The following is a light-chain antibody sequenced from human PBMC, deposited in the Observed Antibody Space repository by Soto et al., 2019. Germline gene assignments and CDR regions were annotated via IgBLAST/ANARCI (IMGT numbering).Light chain of an antibody. V-gene: IGKV1-5*01. CDR2: DAS. Sequence: DTTMTQSPSNLSASVGDRVTITCRASQSIGTWMAWYQQIPGKAPKLLIFDASTLQSGVPSRFSGSGSGTEFTLTISSLHPDDFATYYCQQYNGYSYTFGQGTKLEI. CDR1: QSIGTW. J-gene: IGKJ2*01. CDR3: QQYNGYSYT.